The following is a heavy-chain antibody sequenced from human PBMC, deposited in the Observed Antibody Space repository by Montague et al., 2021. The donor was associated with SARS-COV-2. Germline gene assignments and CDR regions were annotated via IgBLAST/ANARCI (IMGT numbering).Heavy chain of an antibody. V-gene: IGHV4-39*02. J-gene: IGHJ4*01. D-gene: IGHD3-3*02. CDR1: GASIRSETHY. CDR3: AGGIFDTTYYHPFDS. CDR2: IFYTGNT. Sequence: SETLSLTCTVSGASIRSETHYWGWVRQPPGKGLEWIANIFYTGNTYYNPSLETRVTISVDSSKNLFSLKLTSVTAADTAVYSCAGGIFDTTYYHPFDSWGHGALVVVSS.